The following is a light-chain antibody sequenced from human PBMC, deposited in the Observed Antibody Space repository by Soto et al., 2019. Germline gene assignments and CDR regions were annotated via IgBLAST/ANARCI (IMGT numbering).Light chain of an antibody. CDR2: DAS. Sequence: DIQMTQSPSTLSASVGDRVTITCRASQSISSWLAWYQQKPGKAPKLLIYDASSLESGVPSRFSGSGSGTEFTLSNGSLQPDDFATYYCQQYNSYSPWTFGQGTKVEIK. J-gene: IGKJ1*01. CDR1: QSISSW. CDR3: QQYNSYSPWT. V-gene: IGKV1-5*01.